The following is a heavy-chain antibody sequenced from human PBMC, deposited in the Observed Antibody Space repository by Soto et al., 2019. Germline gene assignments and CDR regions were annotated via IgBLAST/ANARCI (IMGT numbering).Heavy chain of an antibody. Sequence: PGGSLRLTCAASGFTFSSYGMHWVRQAPGKGLEWVAVISYDGSNKYYADSVKGRFTISRDNSKNTLYLQMNSLRAEDTAVYYCAKAGAKLLAFDIWGQGTMVTVSS. V-gene: IGHV3-30*18. J-gene: IGHJ3*02. CDR2: ISYDGSNK. CDR3: AKAGAKLLAFDI. D-gene: IGHD3-10*01. CDR1: GFTFSSYG.